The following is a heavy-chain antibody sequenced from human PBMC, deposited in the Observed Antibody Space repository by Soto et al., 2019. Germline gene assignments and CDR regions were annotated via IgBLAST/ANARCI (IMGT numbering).Heavy chain of an antibody. CDR1: GGSINTFY. V-gene: IGHV4-4*07. D-gene: IGHD5-12*01. Sequence: QVRLQESGPGLLKPSETLSLTCTVSGGSINTFYWSWVRQPAGKGLEWIGRIFSSGSTSFNPSLESRVAMSVDTSKNHLSLNLSSVPAADMAVYYCAREGSYSAYNFAHGIQLWSFDFWGQGALVTVSS. CDR2: IFSSGST. J-gene: IGHJ4*02. CDR3: AREGSYSAYNFAHGIQLWSFDF.